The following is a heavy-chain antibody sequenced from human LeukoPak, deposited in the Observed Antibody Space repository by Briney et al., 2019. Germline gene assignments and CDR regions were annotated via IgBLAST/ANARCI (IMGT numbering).Heavy chain of an antibody. Sequence: SETLSLTCTIYGGSFSGYYWSWIRQPPGKGLEWIAEINDSGNTNYNPSLKSRVTMSVDRSKNHFSLKLSSVTVADTAVYYCARGPRRPVVVVVAASGWFDPWGQGTLVTVSS. CDR2: INDSGNT. J-gene: IGHJ5*02. D-gene: IGHD2-15*01. V-gene: IGHV4-34*01. CDR3: ARGPRRPVVVVVAASGWFDP. CDR1: GGSFSGYY.